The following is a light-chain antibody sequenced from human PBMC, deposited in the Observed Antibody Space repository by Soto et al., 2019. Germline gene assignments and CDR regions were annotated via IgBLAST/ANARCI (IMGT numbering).Light chain of an antibody. CDR3: QQYGSLPRS. V-gene: IGKV3-20*01. Sequence: ENVLTQSPGTLSLSPGERATLSFRASQTVRRNDLAWYQQKPAQTPRLLIYEASSRFAGIPDRFTGSGSGTDFTLTINRLEPEDFGIYCFQQYGSLPRSFGQGTKVEVK. CDR2: EAS. CDR1: QTVRRND. J-gene: IGKJ1*01.